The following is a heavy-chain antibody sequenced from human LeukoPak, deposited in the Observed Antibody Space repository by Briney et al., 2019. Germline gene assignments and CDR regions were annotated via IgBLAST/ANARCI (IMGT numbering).Heavy chain of an antibody. Sequence: SETLSLTCSVSGDSIIGYYWGWIRQPPGKGLEWIGRIYTSGSTNYNPSLKSRVTISVDTSKNQFSLKLSSVTAADTAAYYCAREWCSGGSCYSRSGFDYWGQGTLVTVSS. D-gene: IGHD2-15*01. CDR3: AREWCSGGSCYSRSGFDY. CDR1: GDSIIGYY. CDR2: IYTSGST. V-gene: IGHV4-4*07. J-gene: IGHJ4*02.